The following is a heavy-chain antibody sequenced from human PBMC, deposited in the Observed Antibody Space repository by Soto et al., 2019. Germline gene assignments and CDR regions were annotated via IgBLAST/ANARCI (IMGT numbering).Heavy chain of an antibody. CDR2: IYSGGST. Sequence: GGSLRLSCAASGFTVSSNYMSWVRQAPGKGLEWVSVIYSGGSTYYADSVKGRFTISRDNSKNTLYLQMNSLRAEDTAVYYCARDRAGYYDFWSGYYGYYYGMDVWGQGTTVTVSS. V-gene: IGHV3-53*01. CDR3: ARDRAGYYDFWSGYYGYYYGMDV. CDR1: GFTVSSNY. D-gene: IGHD3-3*01. J-gene: IGHJ6*02.